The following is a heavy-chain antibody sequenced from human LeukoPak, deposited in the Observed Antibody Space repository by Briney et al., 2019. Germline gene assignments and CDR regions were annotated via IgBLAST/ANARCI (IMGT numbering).Heavy chain of an antibody. J-gene: IGHJ4*02. D-gene: IGHD4-11*01. V-gene: IGHV3-7*01. CDR1: GFTFSNYA. CDR2: IKQDGSEK. Sequence: GGSLRLSCAASGFTFSNYAMYWVRQAPGKGLEWVANIKQDGSEKYYVDSVKGRFTISRDNAKNSLYLQMNSLRAGDTAVYYCARDRHDYTHYFDYWGQGTLVTVSS. CDR3: ARDRHDYTHYFDY.